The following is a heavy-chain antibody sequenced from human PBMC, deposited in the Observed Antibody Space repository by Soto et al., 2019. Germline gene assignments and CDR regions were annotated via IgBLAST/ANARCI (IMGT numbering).Heavy chain of an antibody. Sequence: PGGSLRLSCAASGITGSSNAMSWVRQAPGQGLEWVSVISAGGDTIFYADPVKGRFTISRDNSKNTLYLQMNSLRAEDTALYYCAKDFRPDGKYDLDYWGQGTRVTVSS. V-gene: IGHV3-23*01. CDR1: GITGSSNA. CDR2: ISAGGDTI. D-gene: IGHD3-3*01. J-gene: IGHJ4*02. CDR3: AKDFRPDGKYDLDY.